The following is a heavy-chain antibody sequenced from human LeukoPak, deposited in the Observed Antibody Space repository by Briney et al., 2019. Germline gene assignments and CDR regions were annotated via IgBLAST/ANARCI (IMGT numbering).Heavy chain of an antibody. J-gene: IGHJ6*03. CDR3: ARLSQLPWFYMDV. CDR2: IYSGGST. D-gene: IGHD2-2*01. CDR1: GFTVSSNY. Sequence: GGSLRLSCAASGFTVSSNYMSWVRQAPGKGLEWVSVIYSGGSTYYADSVKGRFTISRDNSKNTLYLQMNSLRAEDTAVYYCARLSQLPWFYMDVWGKGTTVTVSS. V-gene: IGHV3-53*01.